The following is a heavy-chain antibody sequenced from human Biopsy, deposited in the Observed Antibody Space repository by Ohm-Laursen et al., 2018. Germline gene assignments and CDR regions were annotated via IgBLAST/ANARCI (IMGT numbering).Heavy chain of an antibody. CDR3: VRSLRNYDFLDS. CDR2: LTWNSGTI. D-gene: IGHD3-16*01. CDR1: GFNFDDYA. V-gene: IGHV3-9*01. J-gene: IGHJ4*02. Sequence: SSLRLPCAASGFNFDDYAMHWIRQGPGKGLEWVAGLTWNSGTIAYAGSVRGRFTISRDNAKNSLYLQMNNLTSEDTALYYCVRSLRNYDFLDSWGQGTLVSVSS.